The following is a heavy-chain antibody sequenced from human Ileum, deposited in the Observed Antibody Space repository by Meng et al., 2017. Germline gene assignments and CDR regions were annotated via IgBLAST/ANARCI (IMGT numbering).Heavy chain of an antibody. CDR2: IGHSGIT. D-gene: IGHD6-19*01. J-gene: IGHJ5*02. CDR1: GGSISTSGYY. V-gene: IGHV4-39*01. Sequence: QPQLQESGPGLVKPPEALSLTCSVPGGSISTSGYYWGWIRQPPGKGLEWIGSIGHSGITYYTPSLKSRVTVSIDTSKSQFSLKLTSVTAADTAVYYCVRSSGWVRTGFDPWGQGTLVTVSS. CDR3: VRSSGWVRTGFDP.